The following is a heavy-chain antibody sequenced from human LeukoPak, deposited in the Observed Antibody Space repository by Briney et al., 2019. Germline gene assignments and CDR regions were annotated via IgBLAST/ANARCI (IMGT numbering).Heavy chain of an antibody. CDR3: VKDPRDTYGTNWFVS. V-gene: IGHV3-23*01. CDR2: ISGTGGAT. J-gene: IGHJ5*01. Sequence: GGSLRLFCVASGFSFGNYAMSWVRQAPGKGLQWVSQISGTGGATWYAGFARDRFTISRDNSKKTLYLQMSGLRVEDTAMYYCVKDPRDTYGTNWFVSWGQGTLLIVSS. D-gene: IGHD2-21*01. CDR1: GFSFGNYA.